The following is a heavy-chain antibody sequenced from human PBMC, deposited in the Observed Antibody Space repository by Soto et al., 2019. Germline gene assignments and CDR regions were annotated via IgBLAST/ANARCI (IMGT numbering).Heavy chain of an antibody. Sequence: ASVKVSCKASGYTFTGYYMHWVRQAPGQGLERMGWINPNSGGTNYAQKFQGWVTMTRDTSISTAYMELSRLRSDDTAVYYCARGSTGDYYYGMDVWGQGTTVTVSS. J-gene: IGHJ6*02. CDR3: ARGSTGDYYYGMDV. CDR2: INPNSGGT. D-gene: IGHD2-8*02. V-gene: IGHV1-2*04. CDR1: GYTFTGYY.